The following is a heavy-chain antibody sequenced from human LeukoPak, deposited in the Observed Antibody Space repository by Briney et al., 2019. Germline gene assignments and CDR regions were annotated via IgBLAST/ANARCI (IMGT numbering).Heavy chain of an antibody. CDR1: GGTFSSYA. J-gene: IGHJ4*02. CDR2: IVPIFGTA. CDR3: ARGQTFGGVIVNHSDY. Sequence: SVKVSCKATGGTFSSYASSWVRQAPGQRLEWMGGIVPIFGTANYAQKFQGRVTITADESTSTAYMELSSLRSEDTAVYYCARGQTFGGVIVNHSDYWGQGTLVTVSS. V-gene: IGHV1-69*01. D-gene: IGHD3-16*02.